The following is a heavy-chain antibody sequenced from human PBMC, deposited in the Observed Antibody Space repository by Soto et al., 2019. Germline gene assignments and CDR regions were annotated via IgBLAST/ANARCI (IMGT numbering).Heavy chain of an antibody. CDR1: GFTFNSYS. Sequence: GGSLRLSCAASGFTFNSYSMNWVRQAPGKGLEWISYISSTSTTIYYADSVQGRFTVSRDNARNSLFLQMNGLRDDDTAVYYCAKDQYSKLPGYWGQGTLVTVSS. J-gene: IGHJ4*02. CDR3: AKDQYSKLPGY. D-gene: IGHD1-26*01. V-gene: IGHV3-48*02. CDR2: ISSTSTTI.